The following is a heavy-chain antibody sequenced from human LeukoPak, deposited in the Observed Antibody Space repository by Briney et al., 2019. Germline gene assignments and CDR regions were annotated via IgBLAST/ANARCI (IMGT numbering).Heavy chain of an antibody. CDR2: IKSDGSST. CDR1: GFTFSSYW. CDR3: ARDRPTGASRLFVVQ. D-gene: IGHD3-3*01. V-gene: IGHV3-74*01. J-gene: IGHJ4*02. Sequence: GGSLRLSCAASGFTFSSYWMHWVRQAPGKGLVCVSRIKSDGSSTSYADSVKGRFTISRDDAKNTLYLQMNSLRAEDTAVYYCARDRPTGASRLFVVQWGQGTLVTVSS.